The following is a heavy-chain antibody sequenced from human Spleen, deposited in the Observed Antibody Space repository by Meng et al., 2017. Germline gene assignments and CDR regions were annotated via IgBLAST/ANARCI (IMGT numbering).Heavy chain of an antibody. CDR3: ARDSRRLAYGMDV. V-gene: IGHV4-4*07. Sequence: SETLSLTCSVSGGSVTPSYWSWIRQPAGKGLEWIGRLYPSGSTNYNPSLRSRVSMSLDTSKNQFSLKLNSVTAADTAVYYCARDSRRLAYGMDVWGQGTTVT. CDR1: GGSVTPSY. J-gene: IGHJ6*02. D-gene: IGHD2-2*01. CDR2: LYPSGST.